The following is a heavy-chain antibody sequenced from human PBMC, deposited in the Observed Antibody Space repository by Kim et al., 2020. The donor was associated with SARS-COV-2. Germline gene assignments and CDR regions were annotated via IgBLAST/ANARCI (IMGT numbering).Heavy chain of an antibody. V-gene: IGHV3-30*04. Sequence: GWSLRLSCAASGFTFSSYAMHWVRQAPGKGLEWVAVISYDGSNKYYADSVKGRFTISRDNSKNTLYLQMNSLRAEDTAVYYCARDRSGGWAPQYYYYGMDVWGQGTTVTVSS. D-gene: IGHD2-15*01. CDR2: ISYDGSNK. CDR1: GFTFSSYA. J-gene: IGHJ6*02. CDR3: ARDRSGGWAPQYYYYGMDV.